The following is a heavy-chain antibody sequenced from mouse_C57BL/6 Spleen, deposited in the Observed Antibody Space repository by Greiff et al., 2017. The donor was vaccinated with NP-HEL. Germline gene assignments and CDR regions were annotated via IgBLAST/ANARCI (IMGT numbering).Heavy chain of an antibody. Sequence: QVQLKQSGAELMKPGASVKLSCKATGYTFTGYWIEWVKQRPGHGLEWIGEILPGSGSTNYNEKFKGKATFTADTSSNTAYMQLSSLTTEDSAIYYGASSTAQARYYFDYWGQGTTLTVSS. CDR1: GYTFTGYW. J-gene: IGHJ2*01. V-gene: IGHV1-9*01. CDR3: ASSTAQARYYFDY. D-gene: IGHD3-2*02. CDR2: ILPGSGST.